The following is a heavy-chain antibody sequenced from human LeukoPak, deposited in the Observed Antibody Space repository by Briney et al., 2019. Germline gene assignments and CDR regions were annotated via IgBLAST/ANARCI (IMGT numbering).Heavy chain of an antibody. Sequence: SETLSLTCTVSGGSISSSSYYWGWIRQPPGKGLEWIGGIYYSGSTYYNPSLKSRVTISVDTSKNQFSLKLSSVTAADTAVYYCASWGFSGSYYKNYWGQGTLVTVSS. CDR1: GGSISSSSYY. J-gene: IGHJ4*02. V-gene: IGHV4-39*01. D-gene: IGHD1-26*01. CDR2: IYYSGST. CDR3: ASWGFSGSYYKNY.